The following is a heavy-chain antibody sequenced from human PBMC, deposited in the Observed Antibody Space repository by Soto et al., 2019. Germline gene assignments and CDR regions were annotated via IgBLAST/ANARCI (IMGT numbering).Heavy chain of an antibody. CDR2: IWYDGSNK. CDR1: GFTFSSYG. D-gene: IGHD6-19*01. Sequence: QVQLVESGGGVVQPGRSLRLSCAASGFTFSSYGMHWVRQAPGKGLEWVAVIWYDGSNKYYADSVKGRFTISRDNSKNPLYLQMNSLRAEDTAVYYCARTYSSGWNFDYWGQGTLVTVSS. J-gene: IGHJ4*02. CDR3: ARTYSSGWNFDY. V-gene: IGHV3-33*01.